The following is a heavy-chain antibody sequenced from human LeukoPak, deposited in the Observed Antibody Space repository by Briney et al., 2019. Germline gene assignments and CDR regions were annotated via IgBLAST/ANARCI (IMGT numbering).Heavy chain of an antibody. CDR1: GYTFTSYY. J-gene: IGHJ4*02. CDR2: INPSGGST. V-gene: IGHV1-46*01. D-gene: IGHD3-9*01. CDR3: ASSPIHFDWLSSFDY. Sequence: ASVKVSCKASGYTFTSYYMHWVRQAPGQGLEWMGIINPSGGSTSYAQKFQGRVTMTRDTSTSTVYMELSSLRSEDTAVYYCASSPIHFDWLSSFDYWGQGTLVTVSS.